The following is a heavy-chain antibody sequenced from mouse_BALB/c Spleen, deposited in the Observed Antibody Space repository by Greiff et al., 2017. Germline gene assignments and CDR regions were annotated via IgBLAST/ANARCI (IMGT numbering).Heavy chain of an antibody. CDR2: IYPGNSDT. CDR3: TEGEYGNLFDY. D-gene: IGHD2-10*02. J-gene: IGHJ2*01. CDR1: GYTFTSYW. V-gene: IGHV1-5*01. Sequence: VQLQQSGTVLARPGASVKMSCKASGYTFTSYWMHWVKQRPGQGLEWIGAIYPGNSDTSYNQKFKGKAKLTAVTSTSTAYMVLSSLTNEDYAVYYCTEGEYGNLFDYWGQGTTLTVSS.